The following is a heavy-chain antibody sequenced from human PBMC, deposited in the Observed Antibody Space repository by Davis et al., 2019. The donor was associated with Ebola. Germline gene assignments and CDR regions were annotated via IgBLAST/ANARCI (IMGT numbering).Heavy chain of an antibody. J-gene: IGHJ4*02. V-gene: IGHV1-69*10. CDR1: GGSFTSYV. CDR2: IMPVFGFT. Sequence: AASVKVSCKTSGGSFTSYVIAWVRQAPGQGLEWMGGIMPVFGFTNYAQKFQDRVTITADQSMSTVYMELSSLKSDDTAVYYCARARVTGWHNDFDSWGQGTLVTVSS. D-gene: IGHD2-21*02. CDR3: ARARVTGWHNDFDS.